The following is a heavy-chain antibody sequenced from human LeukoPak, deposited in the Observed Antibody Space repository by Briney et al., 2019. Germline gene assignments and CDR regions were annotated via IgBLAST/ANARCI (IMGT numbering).Heavy chain of an antibody. CDR2: IWYDGSNK. J-gene: IGHJ4*02. CDR1: GFTFSSYG. CDR3: TRVRSGNDFDY. D-gene: IGHD3-10*01. V-gene: IGHV3-33*01. Sequence: PGRSLRLSCAASGFTFSSYGMHWVRQAPGKGLEWVAVIWYDGSNKYYADSVKGRFTISRDNSKNTLYLQMNSLRAEDTAVYYCTRVRSGNDFDYWGQGTLVTVSS.